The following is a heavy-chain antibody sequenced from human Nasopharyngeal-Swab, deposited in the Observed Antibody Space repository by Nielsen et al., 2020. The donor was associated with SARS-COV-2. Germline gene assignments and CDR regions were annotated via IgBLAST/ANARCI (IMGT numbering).Heavy chain of an antibody. V-gene: IGHV3-74*01. CDR2: IINDETTT. CDR1: GFTFSRYW. Sequence: ETLSLTCAASGFTFSRYWMHWVRQVPGKGLVWVSRIINDETTTRYADSVKGRFTISRDNAKNTLYLQMNSLRAEDTAVYFCATGGRSAFEIWGQGTMGTVSS. J-gene: IGHJ3*02. CDR3: ATGGRSAFEI. D-gene: IGHD3-16*01.